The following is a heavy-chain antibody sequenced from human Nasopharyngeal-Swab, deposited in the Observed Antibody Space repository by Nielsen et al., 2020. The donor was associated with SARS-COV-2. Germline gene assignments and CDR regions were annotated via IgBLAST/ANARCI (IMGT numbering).Heavy chain of an antibody. V-gene: IGHV3-30*04. J-gene: IGHJ3*02. Sequence: GGSLRFSCAASGFTFSSYAMHWVRQAPGKGLEWVAVISYDGSNKYYADSVKGRFTISRDNSKNTLYLQMNSLRAEDTAVYYCAREGDIVVVQDAFDIWGQGTMVTVSS. CDR3: AREGDIVVVQDAFDI. D-gene: IGHD2-2*01. CDR2: ISYDGSNK. CDR1: GFTFSSYA.